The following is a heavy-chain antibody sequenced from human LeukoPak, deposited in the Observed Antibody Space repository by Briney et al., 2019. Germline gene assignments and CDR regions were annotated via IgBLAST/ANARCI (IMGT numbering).Heavy chain of an antibody. CDR1: GFTFSSYS. CDR3: ARYQQQGYCSSTSCYYYYGMDV. Sequence: GGSLRLPCAASGFTFSSYSMNWVRQAPGKGLEWVSYISSSSSTIYYVDSVKGRFTISRDNAKNSLYLQMNSLRDEDTAVYYCARYQQQGYCSSTSCYYYYGMDVWGQGTTVTVSS. J-gene: IGHJ6*02. D-gene: IGHD2-2*01. V-gene: IGHV3-48*02. CDR2: ISSSSSTI.